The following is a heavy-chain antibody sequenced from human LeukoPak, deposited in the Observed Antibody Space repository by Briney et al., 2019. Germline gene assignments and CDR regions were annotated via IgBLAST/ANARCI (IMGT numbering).Heavy chain of an antibody. J-gene: IGHJ4*02. Sequence: SSETLSLTCTVSGVSITSIHSYWGWIRQPPGKGLERIGSIYYTGSTYYNPSLKSRVTISVDTSRNQFSLRLTSVTAADTAVYYCARPLAAHNALFDFWGQGTLVTVSS. CDR3: ARPLAAHNALFDF. V-gene: IGHV4-39*01. CDR1: GVSITSIHSY. D-gene: IGHD2-15*01. CDR2: IYYTGST.